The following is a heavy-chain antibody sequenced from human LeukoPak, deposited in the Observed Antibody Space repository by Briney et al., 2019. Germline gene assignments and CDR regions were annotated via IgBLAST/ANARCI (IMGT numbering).Heavy chain of an antibody. D-gene: IGHD3-3*01. CDR1: GYTFTGYY. CDR3: ARGRLLYPFDP. J-gene: IGHJ5*02. Sequence: GASVKVSCKASGYTFTGYYMHWVRQAPGQGLEWMGRIIPIFGTANYAQKFQGRVTITTDESTSTAYMELSSLRSEDTAVYYCARGRLLYPFDPWGQGTLVTVSS. CDR2: IIPIFGTA. V-gene: IGHV1-69*05.